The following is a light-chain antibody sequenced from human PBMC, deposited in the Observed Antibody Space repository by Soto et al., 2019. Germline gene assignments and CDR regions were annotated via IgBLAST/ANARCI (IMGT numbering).Light chain of an antibody. CDR2: EVI. CDR3: CSYAGRSVYV. V-gene: IGLV2-23*02. J-gene: IGLJ1*01. CDR1: SSDVGTFNL. Sequence: QSALTQVASVSGSPGQSITISCTGTSSDVGTFNLVSWYQHHPGKAPRLMIYEVIKRPSVVSNRFSGSKSGNTASLTISGLQAEDEAYYYCCSYAGRSVYVFGTGTKVTVL.